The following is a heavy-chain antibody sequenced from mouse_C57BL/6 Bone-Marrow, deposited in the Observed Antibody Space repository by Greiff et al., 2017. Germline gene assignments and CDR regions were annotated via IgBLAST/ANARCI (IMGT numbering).Heavy chain of an antibody. CDR3: AIDYSLNPNYYAMDY. CDR2: IWRGGST. V-gene: IGHV2-5*01. J-gene: IGHJ4*01. D-gene: IGHD2-12*01. Sequence: VMLVESGPGLVQPSQSLSITCTVSGFSLTSYGVHWVRQSPGKGLEWLGVIWRGGSTDYNAAFMSRLSITKDNSKSQVFFKMNSLQADDTAIYYCAIDYSLNPNYYAMDYWGQGTSVTVSS. CDR1: GFSLTSYG.